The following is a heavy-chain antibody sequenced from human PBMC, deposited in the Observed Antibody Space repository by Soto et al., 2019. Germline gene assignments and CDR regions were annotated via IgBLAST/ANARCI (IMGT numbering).Heavy chain of an antibody. CDR1: GFTFSSYA. D-gene: IGHD6-25*01. Sequence: EVQLLESGGGLVRPGRSLRLSCAASGFTFSSYAMSWVRQAPGKGLEWVSAISGSGGTTYYATSVKGRFTIARDHSKNTLSLQMNSLRAEHTAVYYCAKFFVETGGTSGWPWTFHYWGQGTLVTVSS. J-gene: IGHJ4*02. V-gene: IGHV3-23*01. CDR2: ISGSGGTT. CDR3: AKFFVETGGTSGWPWTFHY.